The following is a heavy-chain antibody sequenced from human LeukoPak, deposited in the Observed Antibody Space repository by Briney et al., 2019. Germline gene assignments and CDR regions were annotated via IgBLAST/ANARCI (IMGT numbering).Heavy chain of an antibody. V-gene: IGHV4-59*01. CDR3: ARAHSSSWYMDY. CDR2: IYYSGST. CDR1: GGSISSYY. D-gene: IGHD6-13*01. J-gene: IGHJ4*02. Sequence: SETLSLTCSVSGGSISSYYWSWIRQPPGKGLEWIGYIYYSGSTNYNPSLKSRVTISVDTSENQLSLKLSSVTAADTAVYYCARAHSSSWYMDYWGQGTPVTVSS.